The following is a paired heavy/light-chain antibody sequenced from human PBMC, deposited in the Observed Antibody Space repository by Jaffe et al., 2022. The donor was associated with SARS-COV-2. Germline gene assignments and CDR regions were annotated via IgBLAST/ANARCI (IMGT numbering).Heavy chain of an antibody. CDR1: GGSISSSSYY. D-gene: IGHD3-22*01. J-gene: IGHJ6*02. Sequence: QLQLQESGPGLVKPSETLSLTCTVSGGSISSSSYYWGWIRQPPGKGLEWIGSIYYSGSTYYNPSLKSRVTISVDTSKNQFSLKLSSVTAADTAVYYCARHYYDSSGYYRLSYYYYGMDVWGQGTTVTVSS. CDR2: IYYSGST. CDR3: ARHYYDSSGYYRLSYYYYGMDV. V-gene: IGHV4-39*01.
Light chain of an antibody. CDR3: QQSYSTPQHT. V-gene: IGKV1-39*01. Sequence: DIQMTQSPSSLSASVGDRVTITCRASQSISSYLNWYQQKPGKAPKLLIYAASSLQSGVPSRFSGSGSGTDFTLTISSLQPEDFATYYCQQSYSTPQHTFGQGTKLEIK. CDR2: AAS. CDR1: QSISSY. J-gene: IGKJ2*01.